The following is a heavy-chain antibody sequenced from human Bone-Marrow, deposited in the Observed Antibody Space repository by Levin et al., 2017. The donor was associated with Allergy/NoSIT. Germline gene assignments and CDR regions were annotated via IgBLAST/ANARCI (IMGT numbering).Heavy chain of an antibody. CDR2: INPNSGGA. V-gene: IGHV1-2*02. Sequence: GASVKVSCRSSGYTFTEYSIHWVRQAPGQGLEWMGWINPNSGGANYAQKFQGRVIMTRDTSITTDYMELSGLTSDDTAVYYCARVYSPQICSATACYPDFWGQGTLVIVSS. CDR3: ARVYSPQICSATACYPDF. D-gene: IGHD2-15*01. CDR1: GYTFTEYS. J-gene: IGHJ4*02.